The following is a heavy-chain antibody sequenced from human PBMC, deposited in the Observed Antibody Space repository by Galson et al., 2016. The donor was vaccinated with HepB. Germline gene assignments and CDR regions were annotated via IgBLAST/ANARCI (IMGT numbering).Heavy chain of an antibody. Sequence: SLRLPCAASGFTFSSYAMNWVRQAPGKGLEWVSYISSSSSPIYYADSVKGRFTISRDNAKNSLYLHMNSRRADDTAGYYCARSVEGHFDYWGQGILVTVSS. V-gene: IGHV3-48*01. CDR3: ARSVEGHFDY. D-gene: IGHD1-1*01. J-gene: IGHJ4*02. CDR1: GFTFSSYA. CDR2: ISSSSSPI.